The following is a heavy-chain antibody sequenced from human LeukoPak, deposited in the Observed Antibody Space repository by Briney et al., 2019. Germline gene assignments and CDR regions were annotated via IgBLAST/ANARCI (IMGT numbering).Heavy chain of an antibody. CDR1: GFTFSSFG. CDR3: ARVANITTFGMDV. Sequence: GGSLRLSCAASGFTFSSFGMHWVRQAPGKGLEWVAVIWYDGSKKYYADSVKGRFTISRDNSRNTLYLQMNALRAEDTAVYYCARVANITTFGMDVWGQGTTVTVSS. J-gene: IGHJ6*02. CDR2: IWYDGSKK. D-gene: IGHD3-9*01. V-gene: IGHV3-33*01.